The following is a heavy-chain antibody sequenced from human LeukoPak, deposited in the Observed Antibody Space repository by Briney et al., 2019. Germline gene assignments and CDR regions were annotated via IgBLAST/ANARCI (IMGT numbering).Heavy chain of an antibody. CDR2: IYYSGST. CDR1: GGSISSSSYY. J-gene: IGHJ4*02. Sequence: SETLSLTCTVSGGSISSSSYYWGWIRQPPGKGLEWIGSIYYSGSTYYNPSLKSRVTISVDTSKNQFSLKLSSVTAADTAVYYCARGGPRDPMVRGVIGFDYWGQGTLVTVSS. D-gene: IGHD3-10*01. CDR3: ARGGPRDPMVRGVIGFDY. V-gene: IGHV4-39*07.